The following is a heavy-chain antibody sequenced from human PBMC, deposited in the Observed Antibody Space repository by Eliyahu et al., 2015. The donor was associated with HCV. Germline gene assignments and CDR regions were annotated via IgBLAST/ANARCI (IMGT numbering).Heavy chain of an antibody. V-gene: IGHV1-69*04. CDR3: ARDGLYCSGGSCYSDYGMDV. D-gene: IGHD2-15*01. CDR2: IIPILGIA. Sequence: EWMGXIIPILGIANYAQKFQGRVTITADKSTSTAYMELSSLRSEDTAVYYCARDGLYCSGGSCYSDYGMDVWGQGTTVTVSS. J-gene: IGHJ6*02.